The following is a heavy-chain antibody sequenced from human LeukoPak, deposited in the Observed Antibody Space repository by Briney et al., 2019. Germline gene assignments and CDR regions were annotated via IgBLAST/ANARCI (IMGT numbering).Heavy chain of an antibody. J-gene: IGHJ3*02. V-gene: IGHV1-69*04. CDR1: GGTFSSYA. CDR2: VIPILGIA. Sequence: SVKASCKASGGTFSSYAISWVRQAPGQGLEWMGRVIPILGIANYAQKFQGRVTITADKSTSTAYMELSSLRSEDTAVYYCAREKDPAPKGDAFDIWGQGTWSPSLQ. CDR3: AREKDPAPKGDAFDI.